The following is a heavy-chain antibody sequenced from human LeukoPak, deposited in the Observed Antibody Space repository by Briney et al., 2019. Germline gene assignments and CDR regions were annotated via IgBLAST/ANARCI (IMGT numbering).Heavy chain of an antibody. CDR3: ARGRNIVATTNFDY. CDR1: GGSYSGYY. V-gene: IGHV4-34*01. CDR2: INHSGST. D-gene: IGHD5-12*01. J-gene: IGHJ4*02. Sequence: PSETLSLTCAVYGGSYSGYYWSWICQPPGKGLEWIGEINHSGSTNYNPSLKSRVTISVDTSKNQFSLKLSSVTAADTAVYYCARGRNIVATTNFDYWGQGTLVTVSS.